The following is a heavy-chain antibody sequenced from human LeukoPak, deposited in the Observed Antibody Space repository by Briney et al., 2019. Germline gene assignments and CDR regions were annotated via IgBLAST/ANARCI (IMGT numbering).Heavy chain of an antibody. CDR2: IKQDGSEK. CDR1: GFTFSSYW. J-gene: IGHJ6*02. V-gene: IGHV3-7*01. CDR3: ASSRPVKNTYYYDSSGPRRIYYGMDV. Sequence: SGGSLRLSCAASGFTFSSYWMSWVRQAPGKGLEWVANIKQDGSEKYYVDSVKGRFTISRDNAKNSLYLQMNSLRAEDTAVYYCASSRPVKNTYYYDSSGPRRIYYGMDVWGQGTTVTVSS. D-gene: IGHD3-22*01.